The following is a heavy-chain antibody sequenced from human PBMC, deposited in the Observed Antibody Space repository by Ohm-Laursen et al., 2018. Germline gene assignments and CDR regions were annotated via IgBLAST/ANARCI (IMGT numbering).Heavy chain of an antibody. V-gene: IGHV4-59*01. CDR1: GGSISSYY. D-gene: IGHD4-17*01. CDR2: IYYSGST. Sequence: SQTRSLTCTVSGGSISSYYWSWIRQPPGKGLEWIGYIYYSGSTNYNPSLKSRVTISVDTSKNQFSLKLSSVTAADTAVYYCARVIHDYGPHFDYWGQGTLVTVSS. CDR3: ARVIHDYGPHFDY. J-gene: IGHJ4*02.